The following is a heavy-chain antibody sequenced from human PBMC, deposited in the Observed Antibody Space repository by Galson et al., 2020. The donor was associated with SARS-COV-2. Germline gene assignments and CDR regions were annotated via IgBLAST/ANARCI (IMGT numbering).Heavy chain of an antibody. CDR1: GYIFSDHY. V-gene: IGHV1-2*02. Sequence: ASVKVSCKASGYIFSDHYLFWVRQAPGQGLEWVGWINPKTGGTNYAQKFQGRVSMTTDTSVRTVYMELTGLKWDDTAIYYCAREHKVQWLDGAFDYWGQGTLVTVSS. CDR3: AREHKVQWLDGAFDY. D-gene: IGHD6-19*01. CDR2: INPKTGGT. J-gene: IGHJ4*02.